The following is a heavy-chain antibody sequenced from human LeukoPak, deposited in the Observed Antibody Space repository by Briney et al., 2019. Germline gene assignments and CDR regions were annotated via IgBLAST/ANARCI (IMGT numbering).Heavy chain of an antibody. CDR1: GGSISSSSYY. CDR3: ARHWVTSSSTNWFDP. V-gene: IGHV4-39*01. J-gene: IGHJ5*02. Sequence: SETLSLTCTVSGGSISSSSYYWGWIRQPPGKGREWICSIYYSGSTYYNPSLKSRVTISVDTSKNQFSLKLSSLTAAGTAVYYCARHWVTSSSTNWFDPWGQGALVTVSS. D-gene: IGHD6-6*01. CDR2: IYYSGST.